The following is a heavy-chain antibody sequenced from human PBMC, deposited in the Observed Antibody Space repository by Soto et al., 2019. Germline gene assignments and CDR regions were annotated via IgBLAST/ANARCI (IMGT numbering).Heavy chain of an antibody. Sequence: VQLVQSGAEVKRPGASVKISCKASGDTLSTYYMHWARQAPGQGLAWMGIINPRSGKTNYPQKFQGRVTMTRDTSTTTVYMELSTLRSEDTAMYYCARGVGYSDSSGYPFDYWGQGTLVTVSS. J-gene: IGHJ4*02. CDR2: INPRSGKT. V-gene: IGHV1-46*03. CDR1: GDTLSTYY. CDR3: ARGVGYSDSSGYPFDY. D-gene: IGHD3-22*01.